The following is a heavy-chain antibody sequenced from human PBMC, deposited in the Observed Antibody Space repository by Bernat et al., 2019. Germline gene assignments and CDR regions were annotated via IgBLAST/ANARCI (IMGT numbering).Heavy chain of an antibody. J-gene: IGHJ3*02. V-gene: IGHV3-30*01. CDR2: ISYDGSNK. CDR1: GFTFSSYA. Sequence: QVQLVESGGGVVQPGRSLRLSCAASGFTFSSYAMHWVRQAPGKGLEWVAVISYDGSNKYYADSVKGRFTISRDNSKNTLYLQMNSLRAEDTAVYYFARDGTTVTTPDAFDIWGQGTMVTVSS. D-gene: IGHD4-17*01. CDR3: ARDGTTVTTPDAFDI.